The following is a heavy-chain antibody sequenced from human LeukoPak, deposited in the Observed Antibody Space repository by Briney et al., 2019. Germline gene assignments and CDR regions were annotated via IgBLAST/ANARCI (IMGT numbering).Heavy chain of an antibody. CDR1: GFTFSSYW. CDR2: IKQDGSEK. J-gene: IGHJ6*04. CDR3: ASSYYYGSGSYYNRNYYYGMDV. D-gene: IGHD3-10*01. Sequence: GGSLRLSCAASGFTFSSYWMSWVRQAPGKGLEWVANIKQDGSEKYYVDSVKGRFTISKDNAKNSLYLQMNSLRAEDMAVYYCASSYYYGSGSYYNRNYYYGMDVWGKGTTVTVSS. V-gene: IGHV3-7*03.